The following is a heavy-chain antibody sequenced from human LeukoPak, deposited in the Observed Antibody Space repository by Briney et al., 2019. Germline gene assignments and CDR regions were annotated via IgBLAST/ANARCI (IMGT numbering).Heavy chain of an antibody. J-gene: IGHJ4*02. V-gene: IGHV3-53*01. CDR3: ARKYSYGPFDY. CDR1: GFTLSSNY. D-gene: IGHD5-18*01. CDR2: IYSGGST. Sequence: GGSLRLSRAASGFTLSSNYMGWVRQAPGKGLEWVSVIYSGGSTYYADSVKGRFTISRDNSKNTLYLQMNSLRAEDTAVYYCARKYSYGPFDYWGQGTLVTVSS.